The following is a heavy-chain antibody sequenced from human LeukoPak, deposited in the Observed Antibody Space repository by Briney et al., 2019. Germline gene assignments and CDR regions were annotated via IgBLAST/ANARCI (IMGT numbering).Heavy chain of an antibody. CDR3: ARGRYCSSTSCYAYYFDY. Sequence: SETLSLTCTVSGGSISSGGYYWSWIRLHPGKGLEWIGYIYYSGSTYYNPSLKSRVTISVDTSKNQFSLKLSSVTAADTAVYYCARGRYCSSTSCYAYYFDYWGQGTLVTVSS. V-gene: IGHV4-31*03. CDR1: GGSISSGGYY. D-gene: IGHD2-2*01. J-gene: IGHJ4*02. CDR2: IYYSGST.